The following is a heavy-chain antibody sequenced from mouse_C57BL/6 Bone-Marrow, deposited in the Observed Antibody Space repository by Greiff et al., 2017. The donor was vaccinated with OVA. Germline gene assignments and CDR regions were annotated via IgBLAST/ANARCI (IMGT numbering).Heavy chain of an antibody. V-gene: IGHV2-5*01. J-gene: IGHJ3*01. CDR1: GFSFTSYG. Sequence: VQLQQSGPGLVQPSQSLSITCTVSGFSFTSYGVHWVRQSPGKGLEWLGVIWRGGSTDYNAAFMSRLSITTDNSKSPVFFKMSSLQAVDTAIYYCAWDGYYCCAYWGQGTLVTVS. D-gene: IGHD2-3*01. CDR3: AWDGYYCCAY. CDR2: IWRGGST.